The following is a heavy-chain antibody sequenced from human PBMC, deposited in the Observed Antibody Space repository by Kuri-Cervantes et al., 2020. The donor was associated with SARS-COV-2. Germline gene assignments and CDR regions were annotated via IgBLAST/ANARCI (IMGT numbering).Heavy chain of an antibody. CDR1: GFLFSASA. CDR2: ITWDGGST. CDR3: AKVFGVGSNIKYFDS. V-gene: IGHV3-43D*03. Sequence: GESLKISCEVSGFLFSASAIHWVRQTPGMGLEWVSCITWDGGSTFYADSVKGRFTMSRDSSKNSLYLQMNSLRVEDTALYYCAKVFGVGSNIKYFDSWGQGTVVTVSS. J-gene: IGHJ4*02. D-gene: IGHD3-10*02.